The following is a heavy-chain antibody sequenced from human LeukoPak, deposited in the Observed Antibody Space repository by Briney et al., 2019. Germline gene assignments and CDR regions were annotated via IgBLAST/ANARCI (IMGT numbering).Heavy chain of an antibody. J-gene: IGHJ4*02. CDR2: IYHSGST. D-gene: IGHD1-26*01. Sequence: SETRSLTCAVAGGSISSSNWWGWVRQPPGKGLEWIGEIYHSGSTNYNPSHKSRVTISVDRSKNQFPLKLSSVTAADTAVYYCAGASRPYYIDYWGREPWSPSPQ. V-gene: IGHV4-4*02. CDR3: AGASRPYYIDY. CDR1: GGSISSSNW.